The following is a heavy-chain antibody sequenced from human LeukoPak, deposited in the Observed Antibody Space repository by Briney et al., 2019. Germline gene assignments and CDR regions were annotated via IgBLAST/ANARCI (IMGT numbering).Heavy chain of an antibody. CDR2: ISWNSGSI. Sequence: GRSLRLSCAASGFTFDDYAMHWVRQAPGKGLEWVSGISWNSGSIGYADSVKGRFTIYRDNAKTSLYLQMYSLRAEDPALYYCAKGLDAGYYDSSGSFDYWGQGTLVTVSS. CDR3: AKGLDAGYYDSSGSFDY. J-gene: IGHJ4*02. V-gene: IGHV3-9*01. CDR1: GFTFDDYA. D-gene: IGHD3-22*01.